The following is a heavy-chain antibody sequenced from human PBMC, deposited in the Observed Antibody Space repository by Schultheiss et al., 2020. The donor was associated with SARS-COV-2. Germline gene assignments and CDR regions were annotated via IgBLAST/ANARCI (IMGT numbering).Heavy chain of an antibody. J-gene: IGHJ6*02. V-gene: IGHV5-51*01. CDR3: ARFGSSGYYLSYYYYYGMDV. CDR2: IYPGDSDT. Sequence: GESLKISCKGSGYSFTTHWIGWVRQMPGKGLEWMGIIYPGDSDTRYSPSFQGQVTISADKSISTAYLQWSSLKASDTAMYYCARFGSSGYYLSYYYYYGMDVWGQGTTVTVSS. CDR1: GYSFTTHW. D-gene: IGHD3-22*01.